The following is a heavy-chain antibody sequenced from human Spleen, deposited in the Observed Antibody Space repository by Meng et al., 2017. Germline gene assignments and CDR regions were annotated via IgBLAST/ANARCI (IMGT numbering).Heavy chain of an antibody. CDR1: GVNISYNY. V-gene: IGHV3-53*01. D-gene: IGHD6-13*01. CDR2: LYTSGST. CDR3: AKDRSLGY. Sequence: EVQLVESGGGLIQPGGSLRLSCAASGVNISYNYMTWVRQAPGKGLQWVSTLYTSGSTYYAAPVRGRFTISRDNSKNTLSLQMNNLRAEDTAVYYCAKDRSLGYWGQGTLVTVSS. J-gene: IGHJ4*02.